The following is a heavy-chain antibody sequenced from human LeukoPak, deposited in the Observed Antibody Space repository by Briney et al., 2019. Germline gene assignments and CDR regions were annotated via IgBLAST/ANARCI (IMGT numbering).Heavy chain of an antibody. CDR1: GFTFSSSA. V-gene: IGHV3-21*01. Sequence: GGSLRLSCAASGFTFSSSAMNWVRQAPGKGLEWVSSINQISSQIYYAESVRGRFSISRDNAKNSVYLQMNSLRAEDTAIYYCARDATQYLRYGYFDYWGPGILVTVSS. D-gene: IGHD3-9*01. CDR2: INQISSQI. CDR3: ARDATQYLRYGYFDY. J-gene: IGHJ4*02.